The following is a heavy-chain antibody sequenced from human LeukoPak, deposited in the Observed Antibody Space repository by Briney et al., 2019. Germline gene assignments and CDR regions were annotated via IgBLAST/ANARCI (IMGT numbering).Heavy chain of an antibody. CDR2: ISSSADST. J-gene: IGHJ1*01. CDR1: GFTFISYA. V-gene: IGHV3-23*01. D-gene: IGHD1-26*01. CDR3: AKPLEKYTFGGNFHH. Sequence: PGGSLRLFCEASGFTFISYAVSWVRQAPGKGLAWVSVISSSADSTYYADSVKGRFTISIDNSKNTLYLQMNNLRAEDTAVYYCAKPLEKYTFGGNFHHWGQNMLVTLSS.